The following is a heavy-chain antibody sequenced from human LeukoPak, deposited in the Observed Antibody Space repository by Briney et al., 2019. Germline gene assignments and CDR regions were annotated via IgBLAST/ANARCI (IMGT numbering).Heavy chain of an antibody. CDR3: AREGKYYYDSSGYYYGDAFDI. V-gene: IGHV3-21*01. CDR2: ISSSSTYI. CDR1: GFTFDDYT. J-gene: IGHJ3*02. D-gene: IGHD3-22*01. Sequence: GGSLRLSCAASGFTFDDYTMHWVRQAPGRGLEWISSISSSSTYIYHADSVKGRFTISRDNAKNSLYLQMNSLRAEDTAVYYCAREGKYYYDSSGYYYGDAFDIWGQGTMVTVSS.